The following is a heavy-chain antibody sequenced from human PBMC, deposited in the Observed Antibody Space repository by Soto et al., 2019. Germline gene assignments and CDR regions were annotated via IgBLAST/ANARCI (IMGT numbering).Heavy chain of an antibody. CDR3: AKGSGSGYYGSGSYYDYYGMDV. D-gene: IGHD3-10*01. Sequence: PGGSRRRSWAVAGFTFSSYVMHWVRPAPGKWLEWVAVISYDGSKKYYADSVKGRFTISRDNSKNTLYLQMNSLRAEDTAVYYCAKGSGSGYYGSGSYYDYYGMDVWGQGTTVTVSS. CDR1: GFTFSSYV. J-gene: IGHJ6*02. V-gene: IGHV3-30*18. CDR2: ISYDGSKK.